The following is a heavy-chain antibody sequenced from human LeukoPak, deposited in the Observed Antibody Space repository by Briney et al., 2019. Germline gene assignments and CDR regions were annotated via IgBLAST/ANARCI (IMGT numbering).Heavy chain of an antibody. CDR3: ARCDVTGAHFDY. CDR1: GGSISSGDYY. V-gene: IGHV4-30-4*01. J-gene: IGHJ4*02. Sequence: KASQTLSLTCTVSGGSISSGDYYWSWIRQPPGKGLEWIGYIYYSGSTYYNPSLKSRVTISVDTSKNQFSLKLRSMTAEDTAVYYCARCDVTGAHFDYWGQGTLVTVSS. D-gene: IGHD7-27*01. CDR2: IYYSGST.